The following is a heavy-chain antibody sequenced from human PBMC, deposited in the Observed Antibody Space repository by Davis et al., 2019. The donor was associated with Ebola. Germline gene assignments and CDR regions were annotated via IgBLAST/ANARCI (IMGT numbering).Heavy chain of an antibody. D-gene: IGHD5-18*01. CDR1: GGSISSYY. J-gene: IGHJ4*02. CDR2: IYYSGST. V-gene: IGHV4-59*08. Sequence: MPSETLSLTCTVSGGSISSYYWSWIRQPPGKGLEWIGYIYYSGSTNYNPSLKSRVTISVDTSKNQFSLKLSSVTAADTAVYYCARNTGGYSYGRFDYWGQRTLVTVSS. CDR3: ARNTGGYSYGRFDY.